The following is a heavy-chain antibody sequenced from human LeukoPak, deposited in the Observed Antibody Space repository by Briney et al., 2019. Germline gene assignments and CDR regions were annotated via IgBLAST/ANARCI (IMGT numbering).Heavy chain of an antibody. CDR3: ARLDGYNVDY. D-gene: IGHD5-24*01. Sequence: SETLSLTCAVYGGSFSGYYWSWIRQPPGKGPEWIGEINHSGSTNYNPSLKSRVTISVDTSKNQFSLKLSSVTAADTAVYYCARLDGYNVDYWGQGTLVTVSS. CDR2: INHSGST. V-gene: IGHV4-34*01. J-gene: IGHJ4*02. CDR1: GGSFSGYY.